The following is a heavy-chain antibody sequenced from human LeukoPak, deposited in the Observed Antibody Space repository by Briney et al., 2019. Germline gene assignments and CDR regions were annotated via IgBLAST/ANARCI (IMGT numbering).Heavy chain of an antibody. D-gene: IGHD5-18*01. J-gene: IGHJ4*02. Sequence: GGSLRLSCAASGFTFSSYAMSWVRQAPGKGLEWVSAISGSGGSTYYADSVKGRFTISRDNSKNTLYPQMNSLRAEDTAVYYCAKVKLLVGGYSYGMVDYWGQGTLVTVSS. CDR2: ISGSGGST. CDR3: AKVKLLVGGYSYGMVDY. V-gene: IGHV3-23*01. CDR1: GFTFSSYA.